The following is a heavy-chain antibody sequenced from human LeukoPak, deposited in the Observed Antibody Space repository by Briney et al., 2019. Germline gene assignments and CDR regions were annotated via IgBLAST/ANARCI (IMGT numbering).Heavy chain of an antibody. D-gene: IGHD3-10*01. CDR1: GYTFTSYD. J-gene: IGHJ5*02. CDR2: MNPNSGNT. V-gene: IGHV1-8*01. CDR3: ARRKPTSGAQYWFDP. Sequence: ASVKVSCKASGYTFTSYDINWVRQATGQGLEWMGWMNPNSGNTGYAQEFQGRVTMTRDTSISAAYVELSSLTFEDTAVYYCARRKPTSGAQYWFDPWGQGTLVTVSS.